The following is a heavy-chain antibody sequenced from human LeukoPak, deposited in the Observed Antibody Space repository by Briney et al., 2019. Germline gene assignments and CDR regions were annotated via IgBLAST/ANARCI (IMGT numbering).Heavy chain of an antibody. Sequence: SETLSLTCAVSGYSISSGYYWGWIRRPPGKGLEWIGSIYHSGSTYYNPSLNSRVTISVDTSKNQFSLKLSSVTAADTAVYYCARRLYSSSYWYFDLWGRGTLVTVSS. CDR1: GYSISSGYY. CDR2: IYHSGST. V-gene: IGHV4-38-2*01. D-gene: IGHD6-6*01. J-gene: IGHJ2*01. CDR3: ARRLYSSSYWYFDL.